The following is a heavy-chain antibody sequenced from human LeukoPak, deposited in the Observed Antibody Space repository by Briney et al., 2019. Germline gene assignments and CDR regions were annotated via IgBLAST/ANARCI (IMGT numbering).Heavy chain of an antibody. D-gene: IGHD2-15*01. CDR3: ARVRGYCSGGSCHMDV. CDR1: GFTFSSYW. CDR2: INSDGSST. V-gene: IGHV3-74*01. Sequence: PGGSLRLSCAASGFTFSSYWMHWVRQAPGKGLVWVSRINSDGSSTIYADSVKGRFTISRATAKNTLYPQMNSLRAEDTAAYYCARVRGYCSGGSCHMDVWGKGTTVTVSS. J-gene: IGHJ6*03.